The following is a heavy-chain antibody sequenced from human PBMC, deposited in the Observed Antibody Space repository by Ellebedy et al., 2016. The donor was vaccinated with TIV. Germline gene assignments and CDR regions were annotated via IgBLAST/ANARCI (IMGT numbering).Heavy chain of an antibody. CDR3: ARDDNYYYYYMDV. Sequence: GGSLRLXXAASGFTFSSYSMNWVRQAPGKGLEWVSSISSSSSYIYYADSVKGRFTISRDNAKNSLYLQMNSLRAEDTAVYYCARDDNYYYYYMDVWGKGTTVTVSS. J-gene: IGHJ6*03. D-gene: IGHD3-9*01. V-gene: IGHV3-21*01. CDR2: ISSSSSYI. CDR1: GFTFSSYS.